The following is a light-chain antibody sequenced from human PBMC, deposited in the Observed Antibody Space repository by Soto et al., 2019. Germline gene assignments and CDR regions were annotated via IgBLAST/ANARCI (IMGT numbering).Light chain of an antibody. CDR2: KAS. CDR3: QQYNSWVT. CDR1: ESINSW. V-gene: IGKV1-5*03. J-gene: IGKJ4*02. Sequence: DIQMTQSPSTLSASVGDRVTITCRASESINSWLAWYQQKPGKAPNLLIYKASTLQSGVPSRFSGSGSGTEFNLTISSLQPDAFAIYFCQQYNSWVTFGGGTKVEIK.